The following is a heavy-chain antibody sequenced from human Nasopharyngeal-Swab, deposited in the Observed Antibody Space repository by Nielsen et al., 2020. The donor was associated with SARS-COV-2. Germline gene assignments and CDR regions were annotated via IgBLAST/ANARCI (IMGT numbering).Heavy chain of an antibody. Sequence: SETLSLTCAVYGGSFSGYYWSWIRQPPGKGLEWIGYIYYSGSTNYNPSLKSRVTISVDTSKNQFSLKLSSVTAADTAVYYCARDGYCSGGSCENWFDPWGQGTLVTVSS. CDR1: GGSFSGYY. D-gene: IGHD2-15*01. V-gene: IGHV4-59*01. J-gene: IGHJ5*02. CDR3: ARDGYCSGGSCENWFDP. CDR2: IYYSGST.